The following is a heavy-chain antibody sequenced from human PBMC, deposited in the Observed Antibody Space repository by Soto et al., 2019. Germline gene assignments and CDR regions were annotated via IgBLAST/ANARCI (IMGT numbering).Heavy chain of an antibody. CDR2: IIPILGIA. V-gene: IGHV1-69*02. Sequence: QVQLVQSGAEVKKPGSSVKVSCKASGGTFSSYTISWVRQAPGQGLEWMGRIIPILGIANYAQKFQGRVTITADKSTSTAYMELSSLRSEDTAVYYCARLCGSGSSNYYDGMDVWGQGTTVTVSS. D-gene: IGHD3-10*01. J-gene: IGHJ6*02. CDR3: ARLCGSGSSNYYDGMDV. CDR1: GGTFSSYT.